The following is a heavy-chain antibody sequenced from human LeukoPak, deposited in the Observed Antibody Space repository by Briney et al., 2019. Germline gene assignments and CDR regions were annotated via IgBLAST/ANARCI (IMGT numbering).Heavy chain of an antibody. J-gene: IGHJ3*02. D-gene: IGHD3-3*01. CDR1: GFTFSSYG. V-gene: IGHV3-30*02. Sequence: PGGSLRLSCAASGFTFSSYGMHWVRQAPGKGLEWVAFIRYDGSNKYYADSVKGRFTISRDNSKNTLYLQMNSLRAEDTAVYYCVSGFGVVIISGGSALDAFDIWGQGTMVTVSS. CDR2: IRYDGSNK. CDR3: VSGFGVVIISGGSALDAFDI.